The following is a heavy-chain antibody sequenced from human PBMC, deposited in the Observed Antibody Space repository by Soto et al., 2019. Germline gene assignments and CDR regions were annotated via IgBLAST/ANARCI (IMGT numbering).Heavy chain of an antibody. D-gene: IGHD5-18*01. V-gene: IGHV1-8*01. J-gene: IGHJ4*02. CDR2: MNPNGGST. Sequence: ASVKVSCKASGYTFTSYDINWVRQATGQGLEWMGLMNPNGGSTGYAQKFQGRVTMTRDTSTSTVYMELSSLRSEDTAVYYCAGLGYSYGYYHDYWGQGTLVTVSS. CDR1: GYTFTSYD. CDR3: AGLGYSYGYYHDY.